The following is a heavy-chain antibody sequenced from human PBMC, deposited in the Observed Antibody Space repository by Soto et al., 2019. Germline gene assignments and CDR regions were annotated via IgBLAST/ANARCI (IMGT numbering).Heavy chain of an antibody. V-gene: IGHV4-39*01. Sequence: PLETLSLTCTFSGCSISSSSYYWGWIRQPPGKGLEWIGSIYYSGSTYYNPSLKSRVTISVDTSKNQFSLKLSSVTAADTAVYYCARQGPHGANWVRYFDSWGQGTLVTVSS. CDR1: GCSISSSSYY. D-gene: IGHD7-27*01. CDR3: ARQGPHGANWVRYFDS. J-gene: IGHJ4*02. CDR2: IYYSGST.